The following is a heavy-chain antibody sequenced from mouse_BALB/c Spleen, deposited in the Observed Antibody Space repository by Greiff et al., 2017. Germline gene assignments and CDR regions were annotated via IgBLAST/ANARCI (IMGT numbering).Heavy chain of an antibody. CDR3: ARNYGSSYNAWFAY. CDR1: GFNIKDTY. CDR2: IDPANGNT. J-gene: IGHJ3*01. D-gene: IGHD1-1*01. V-gene: IGHV14-3*02. Sequence: EVQRVESGAELVKPGASVKLSCTASGFNIKDTYMHWVKQRPEQGLEWIGRIDPANGNTKYDPKFQGKATITADTSSNTAYLQLSSLTSEDTAVYYCARNYGSSYNAWFAYWGQGTLVTVSA.